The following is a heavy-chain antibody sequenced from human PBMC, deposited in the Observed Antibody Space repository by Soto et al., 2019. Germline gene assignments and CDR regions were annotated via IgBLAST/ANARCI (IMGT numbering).Heavy chain of an antibody. D-gene: IGHD1-1*01. CDR3: TTNWFDP. Sequence: EVQLVESGGGLVQPGGSLRLSCAVSGFAFSSNWMHWVRQTPGKGLVWLSHINGDGSSTNYADSVKGRFTISRDNAKNTLYLQMNSLRAEDTAVYYCTTNWFDPRGQGTLVTVSS. J-gene: IGHJ5*02. CDR2: INGDGSST. CDR1: GFAFSSNW. V-gene: IGHV3-74*01.